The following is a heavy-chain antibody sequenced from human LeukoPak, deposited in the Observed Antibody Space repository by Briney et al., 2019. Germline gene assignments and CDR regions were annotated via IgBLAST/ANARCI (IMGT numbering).Heavy chain of an antibody. D-gene: IGHD3-3*01. V-gene: IGHV3-7*01. J-gene: IGHJ3*02. Sequence: GGPLRLSCAASGFTFSSYAMHWVRQAPGKGLEWVANIKQDGSEKYYVDSVKGRFTISRDNAKHSLYLQMNSLRAEDTAVYYCAREGRTYYDFWSGYSYAFDIWGQGTMVTVSS. CDR1: GFTFSSYA. CDR3: AREGRTYYDFWSGYSYAFDI. CDR2: IKQDGSEK.